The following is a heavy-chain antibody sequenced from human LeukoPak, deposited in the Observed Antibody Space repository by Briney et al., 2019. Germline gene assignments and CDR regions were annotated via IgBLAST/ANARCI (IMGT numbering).Heavy chain of an antibody. CDR1: GGSISGSSYY. J-gene: IGHJ4*02. Sequence: ASETLSLTCTVSGGSISGSSYYWGWIRQPPGKGLEWIGSIYYSGSTYYNPSLKSRVTISVDTSKNQFSLKLGSVTAADTAVYFCARQYSGIYDYWGQGTLVTVSS. CDR3: ARQYSGIYDY. D-gene: IGHD1-26*01. CDR2: IYYSGST. V-gene: IGHV4-39*01.